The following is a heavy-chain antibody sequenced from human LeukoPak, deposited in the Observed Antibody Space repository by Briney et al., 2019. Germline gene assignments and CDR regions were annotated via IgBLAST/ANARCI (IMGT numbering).Heavy chain of an antibody. D-gene: IGHD3-16*02. CDR1: GFSFNNYA. CDR2: ISYDGRNK. Sequence: PGRSLRLSCAASGFSFNNYAIHWVRQAPGKGLEWVAVISYDGRNKYHANSVKGRFTISRNNSKNTLYLQMDGLRAEDTALYYCAREEHDYVWGSYRYYYYYGIDVWGQGTTVTVSS. V-gene: IGHV3-30*04. J-gene: IGHJ6*02. CDR3: AREEHDYVWGSYRYYYYYGIDV.